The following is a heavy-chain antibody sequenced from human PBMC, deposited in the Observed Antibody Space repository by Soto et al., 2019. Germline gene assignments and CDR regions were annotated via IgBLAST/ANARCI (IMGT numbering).Heavy chain of an antibody. CDR2: MDPKTGNT. D-gene: IGHD6-19*01. J-gene: IGHJ4*02. V-gene: IGHV1-8*01. CDR3: ARGRGWRDY. Sequence: ASVKVSCKASEYSFTSYDINWVRQATGQGLEWMGWMDPKTGNTDYGQKFQGRVTMTRNTSISTAYMELSSLTSEDTAVYYCARGRGWRDYWGQGTLVTVSS. CDR1: EYSFTSYD.